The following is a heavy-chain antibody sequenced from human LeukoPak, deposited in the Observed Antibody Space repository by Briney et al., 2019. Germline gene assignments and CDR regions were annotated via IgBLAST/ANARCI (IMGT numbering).Heavy chain of an antibody. CDR2: INAGNGNT. D-gene: IGHD6-19*01. Sequence: ASVKVSCKASGYTFTSYAMHWVRQAPGQRLEWMGWINAGNGNTKYSQKFQGRVTITRDTSASTAYMELSSLRSEDTAVFYCVRGGPNKSGWTLDYWGQGTLVTVSS. J-gene: IGHJ4*02. V-gene: IGHV1-3*01. CDR1: GYTFTSYA. CDR3: VRGGPNKSGWTLDY.